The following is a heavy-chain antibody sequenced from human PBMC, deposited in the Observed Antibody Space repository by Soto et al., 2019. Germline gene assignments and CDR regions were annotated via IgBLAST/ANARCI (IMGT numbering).Heavy chain of an antibody. CDR1: GGSISSGDYY. CDR3: ARDNGNYRLFDY. J-gene: IGHJ4*02. Sequence: SETLSLTCTVSGGSISSGDYYWSWIRQPPGKGLEWIGYIYYSGSTYYNPSLKSRVTISVDTSKNQFSLKLSSVTAADTAVYYCARDNGNYRLFDYWGQGTLVTVSS. D-gene: IGHD1-7*01. CDR2: IYYSGST. V-gene: IGHV4-30-4*01.